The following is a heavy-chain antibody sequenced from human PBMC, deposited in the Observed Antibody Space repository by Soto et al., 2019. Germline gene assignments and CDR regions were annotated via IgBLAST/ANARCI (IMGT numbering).Heavy chain of an antibody. J-gene: IGHJ5*02. V-gene: IGHV3-15*01. CDR3: SSALYHLALVSCPKRHSTP. CDR1: GLECRDGG. D-gene: IGHD6-25*01. CDR2: IKSNSDGGTT. Sequence: GTNSVSCAAAGLECRDGGTSWVGQAPGKGLDWVGRIKSNSDGGTTEYASPVRGRFTISSDDSKNTLYMQMNSLKTEDTAVYFCSSALYHLALVSCPKRHSTPRGPATL.